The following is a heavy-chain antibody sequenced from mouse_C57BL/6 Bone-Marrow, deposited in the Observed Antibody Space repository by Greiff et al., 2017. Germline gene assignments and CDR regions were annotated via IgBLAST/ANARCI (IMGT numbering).Heavy chain of an antibody. CDR2: IRGVG. CDR3: ASDTTVEERDY. V-gene: IGHV2-6*01. D-gene: IGHD1-1*01. J-gene: IGHJ2*01. CDR1: GFSLTSYG. Sequence: QVQLKESGPGLVAPSQSLSITCTVSGFSLTSYGVDWVRQSPGKGLEWLGVIRGVGSISKDNSKSQVFLKMNSLQTDDTAMYYCASDTTVEERDYWGQGTTLTVSS.